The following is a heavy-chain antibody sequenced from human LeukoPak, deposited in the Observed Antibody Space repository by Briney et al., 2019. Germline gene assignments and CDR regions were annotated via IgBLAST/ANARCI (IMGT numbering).Heavy chain of an antibody. V-gene: IGHV4-4*02. CDR3: ARVYSTNWFDP. J-gene: IGHJ5*02. D-gene: IGHD6-13*01. Sequence: SETLSLTCAVSGGSISSSNWWSWVRQHPGKGLEWIGYIYYSGSTDYNPSLKSRVTISVDTSKNQFSLKLSSVTAADTAVYYCARVYSTNWFDPWGQGTLVTVSS. CDR2: IYYSGST. CDR1: GGSISSSNW.